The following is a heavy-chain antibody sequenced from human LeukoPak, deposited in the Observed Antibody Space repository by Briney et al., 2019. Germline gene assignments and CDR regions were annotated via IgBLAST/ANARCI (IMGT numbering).Heavy chain of an antibody. CDR1: GGTFSSYA. J-gene: IGHJ4*02. D-gene: IGHD1-26*01. V-gene: IGHV1-69*13. CDR2: IIPIFGTA. CDR3: AVPGGGSPRGAFDY. Sequence: SVEVSCKSSGGTFSSYAISWVRQAPGQGLKWMGGIIPIFGTANYAQKFQGRVTITADESTSTAYMELSSLRSEDTAVYYCAVPGGGSPRGAFDYWGQGTLVTVSS.